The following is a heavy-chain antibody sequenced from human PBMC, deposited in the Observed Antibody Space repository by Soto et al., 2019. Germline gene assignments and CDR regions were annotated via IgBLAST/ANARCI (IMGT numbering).Heavy chain of an antibody. Sequence: GGSLRLSCEASGLMFNTYAMTWVRQAPGKGLEWVATISSTGGGTYYADPVKGRFTISRDNSNNRLYLQMYSLRAEDTAVYFCANRPRYYNMDVWGQGTTVTVSS. CDR2: ISSTGGGT. CDR3: ANRPRYYNMDV. V-gene: IGHV3-23*01. J-gene: IGHJ6*02. CDR1: GLMFNTYA.